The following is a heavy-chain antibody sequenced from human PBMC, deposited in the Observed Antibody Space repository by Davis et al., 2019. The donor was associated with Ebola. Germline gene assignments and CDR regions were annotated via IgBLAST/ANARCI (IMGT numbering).Heavy chain of an antibody. D-gene: IGHD6-13*01. CDR1: GFTFSSYG. V-gene: IGHV3-33*01. J-gene: IGHJ4*02. CDR2: IWYDGSNK. Sequence: GESLKISCAASGFTFSSYGMHWVRQAPGKGLEWVAVIWYDGSNKYYADSVKGRFTISRDNVKNSLYLQMNSLRAEDTAVYYCARDWASGYSSSWAYFDSWGQGAPVTVSS. CDR3: ARDWASGYSSSWAYFDS.